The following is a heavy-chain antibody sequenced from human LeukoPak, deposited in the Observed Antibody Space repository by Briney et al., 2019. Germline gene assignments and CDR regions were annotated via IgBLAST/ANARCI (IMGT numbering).Heavy chain of an antibody. Sequence: PGGSLRLSCVASGFTFSSYAMTWVRQAPGKGLEWVSTISGSGINTYYADSVKGRFTISRDNSKNTLYLQMNSLRAEDTAIYFCAKNSSPSGYSTFDYWGQGTLVTVSS. CDR3: AKNSSPSGYSTFDY. CDR1: GFTFSSYA. CDR2: ISGSGINT. V-gene: IGHV3-23*01. J-gene: IGHJ4*02. D-gene: IGHD6-13*01.